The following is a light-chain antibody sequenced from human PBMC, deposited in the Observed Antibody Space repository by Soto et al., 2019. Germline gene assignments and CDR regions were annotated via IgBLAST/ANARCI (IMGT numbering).Light chain of an antibody. Sequence: QSALTQPASVSGSPGQSITISCTGTSSDVGGYKYVSWYQQHPGKAPKLLIYTVSNRPSGVSNRFSGSKSGNTASLTISGLQAEDEADYYCSSYTNSSSYVFGTGTKLTVL. J-gene: IGLJ1*01. CDR3: SSYTNSSSYV. CDR1: SSDVGGYKY. CDR2: TVS. V-gene: IGLV2-14*01.